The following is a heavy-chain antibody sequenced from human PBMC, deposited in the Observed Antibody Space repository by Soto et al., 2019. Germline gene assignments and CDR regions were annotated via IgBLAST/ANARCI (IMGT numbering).Heavy chain of an antibody. V-gene: IGHV1-69*13. D-gene: IGHD3-10*01. Sequence: GASVKVSCKASGGTFSSYAISWVRQAPGQGLEWMGGIIPIFGTANYAQKFQGRVTITADESTSTAYMELSSLRSEDTAVYYCASTDGSGSSDYYYGMDVWGQGTTVTVSS. CDR2: IIPIFGTA. J-gene: IGHJ6*02. CDR1: GGTFSSYA. CDR3: ASTDGSGSSDYYYGMDV.